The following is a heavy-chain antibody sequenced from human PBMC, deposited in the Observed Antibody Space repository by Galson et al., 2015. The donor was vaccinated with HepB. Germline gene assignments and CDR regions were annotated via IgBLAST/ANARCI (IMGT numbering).Heavy chain of an antibody. CDR3: ATDRSGNYDSSGMGFDY. CDR1: GYTFTTYG. V-gene: IGHV1-18*04. J-gene: IGHJ4*02. Sequence: SVKVSCKASGYTFTTYGITWVRQAPGQGLEWMGWIRTYNGNPNYAQKLQGRVTMTTDTSTSTAYMELRSLRSDDTAVYYCATDRSGNYDSSGMGFDYWGQGTLVTVSS. D-gene: IGHD3-22*01. CDR2: IRTYNGNP.